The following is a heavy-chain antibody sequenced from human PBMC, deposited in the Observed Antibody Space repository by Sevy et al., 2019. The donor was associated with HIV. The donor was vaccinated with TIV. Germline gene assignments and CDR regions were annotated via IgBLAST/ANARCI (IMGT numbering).Heavy chain of an antibody. CDR3: ARDRRNYGGQYFDF. Sequence: GGSLRLSCAASGFTFSDYYMSWIRQAPGKGLEWVSYISSGSSYTNYADSVKGRFTISRDKAKNSLYLQMNSLRAEDTAEYYCARDRRNYGGQYFDFWGQGTLLTVSS. V-gene: IGHV3-11*06. D-gene: IGHD4-17*01. CDR1: GFTFSDYY. CDR2: ISSGSSYT. J-gene: IGHJ4*02.